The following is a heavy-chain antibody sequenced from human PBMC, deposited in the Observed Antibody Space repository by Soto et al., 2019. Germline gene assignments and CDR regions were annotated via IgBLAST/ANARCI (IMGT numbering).Heavy chain of an antibody. J-gene: IGHJ6*02. Sequence: GESLKISCKGSGYSFTSYWIGWVRQMPGKGLEWMGIIYPGDSDTRYSPSFQGQVTISADKSISTAYLQWSSLKASDTAMYYCARQKILTGYYKGPYGMDVWGQGTTVTVSS. CDR3: ARQKILTGYYKGPYGMDV. V-gene: IGHV5-51*01. CDR1: GYSFTSYW. CDR2: IYPGDSDT. D-gene: IGHD3-9*01.